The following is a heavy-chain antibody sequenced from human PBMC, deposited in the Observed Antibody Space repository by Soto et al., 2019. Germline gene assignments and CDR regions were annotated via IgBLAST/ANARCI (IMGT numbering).Heavy chain of an antibody. D-gene: IGHD4-17*01. CDR3: ARHGDYGDYSTLVWFDP. CDR1: GVSVSSNSAA. V-gene: IGHV6-1*01. J-gene: IGHJ5*02. CDR2: TYYRSKWYN. Sequence: PSQTLSLTCAISGVSVSSNSAAWNWIRQSPSRGLEWLGRTYYRSKWYNDYAVSVKSRITINPDTSKNQFSLQLNSVTPEDTAVYYCARHGDYGDYSTLVWFDPWGQGTLVTVSS.